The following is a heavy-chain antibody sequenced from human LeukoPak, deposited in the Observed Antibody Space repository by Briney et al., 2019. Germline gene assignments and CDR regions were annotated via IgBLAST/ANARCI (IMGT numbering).Heavy chain of an antibody. CDR1: GFTFSSYA. CDR2: ISGSGGST. D-gene: IGHD3-22*01. J-gene: IGHJ4*02. CDR3: AKAGGRKRITMIVVVITIWDYFDY. V-gene: IGHV3-23*01. Sequence: PGGSLRLSCAASGFTFSSYAMSWVRQAPGKGLEWVSAISGSGGSTYYADSVKGRFTISRDNSKNTLYLQMNSLRAEDTAVYYCAKAGGRKRITMIVVVITIWDYFDYWGQGTLVTVSS.